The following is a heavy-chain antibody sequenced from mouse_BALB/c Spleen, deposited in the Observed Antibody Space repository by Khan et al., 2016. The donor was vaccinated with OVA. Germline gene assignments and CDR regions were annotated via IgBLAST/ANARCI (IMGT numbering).Heavy chain of an antibody. D-gene: IGHD1-1*01. CDR1: GYTLTDYV. Sequence: VQLQQSGPELVQPGASVKMSCKTSGYTLTDYVMHWVKQKPGQGLEWIGDIYPYNDDTESTERFRGKATLTLDKSSTTAYMELNSLTSADSAVYYCGRSATDYYTVDSWGQGTAVTVSS. CDR2: IYPYNDDT. CDR3: GRSATDYYTVDS. V-gene: IGHV1S136*01. J-gene: IGHJ4*01.